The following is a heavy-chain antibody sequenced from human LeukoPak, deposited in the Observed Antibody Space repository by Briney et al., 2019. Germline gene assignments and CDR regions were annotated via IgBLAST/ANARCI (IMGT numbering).Heavy chain of an antibody. CDR2: ISSSGNTI. D-gene: IGHD5-12*01. V-gene: IGHV3-48*03. Sequence: GGSLRLSCAASGFTFSSYEMNWVRQAPGKGLEWVLYISSSGNTIYYADSVKGRFTTSRDNAKNSLYLQMNSLRAEDTAIYYCARGGYYFDYWGQGTLVTVSS. J-gene: IGHJ4*02. CDR1: GFTFSSYE. CDR3: ARGGYYFDY.